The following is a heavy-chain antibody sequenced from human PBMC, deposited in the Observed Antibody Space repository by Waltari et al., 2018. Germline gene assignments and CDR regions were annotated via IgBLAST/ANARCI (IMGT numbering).Heavy chain of an antibody. V-gene: IGHV3-23*03. Sequence: EVQLLESGGDLVQPGGSLRLSCEASGFSFSSYVMTWVRLAPGRGLEWVAGITAGGSSTYYADSVKGRFTISRDNSNNALYLQMNTLRAEDTAVYYCAKGLALGTYKFYFEYWGQGTLVTVSS. D-gene: IGHD3-10*01. CDR1: GFSFSSYV. CDR2: ITAGGSST. CDR3: AKGLALGTYKFYFEY. J-gene: IGHJ4*02.